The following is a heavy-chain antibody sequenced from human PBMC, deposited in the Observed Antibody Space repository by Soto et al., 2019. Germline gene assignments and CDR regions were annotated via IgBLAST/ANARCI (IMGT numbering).Heavy chain of an antibody. D-gene: IGHD6-19*01. CDR2: ISGSGGTT. Sequence: LRLSCAASGFTFSSYAISWVRQSPGKGLEWVSTISGSGGTTNYADSVKGRFTISRDNSRNTLYLQMNSLRAEDTAVYYCAKGGVQWLSANDYWGQGTLVTVSS. CDR1: GFTFSSYA. V-gene: IGHV3-23*01. CDR3: AKGGVQWLSANDY. J-gene: IGHJ4*02.